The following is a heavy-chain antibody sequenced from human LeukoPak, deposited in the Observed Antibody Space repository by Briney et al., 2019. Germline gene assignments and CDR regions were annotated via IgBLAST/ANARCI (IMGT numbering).Heavy chain of an antibody. CDR3: ARETYSLADV. Sequence: PGGSLRLSCAASGFSLSSHGMHWVRQAPGKGLEWVGVTWFDDSYQHYAGSVRGRFTISRDNSKNTVYLQMNSLRVEDTAVYYCARETYSLADVWGQGTTVIVSS. CDR1: GFSLSSHG. J-gene: IGHJ6*02. V-gene: IGHV3-33*01. D-gene: IGHD4-11*01. CDR2: TWFDDSYQ.